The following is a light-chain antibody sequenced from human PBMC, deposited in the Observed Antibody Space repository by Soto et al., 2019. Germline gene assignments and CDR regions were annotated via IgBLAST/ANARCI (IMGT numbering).Light chain of an antibody. CDR2: TSG. Sequence: IQMTQSPSSLSASVGDRVTITCRASQRITTYLNWYQQKPGEAPKLLISTSGTLQRGVPSRFSGSGSVTDFTLTITALRPEDFATYFCQQTYSNPYTFGQGTKLEIK. V-gene: IGKV1-39*01. J-gene: IGKJ2*01. CDR1: QRITTY. CDR3: QQTYSNPYT.